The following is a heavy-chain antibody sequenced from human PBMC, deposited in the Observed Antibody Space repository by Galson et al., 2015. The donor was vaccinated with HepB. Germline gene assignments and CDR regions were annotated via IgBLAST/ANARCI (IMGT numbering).Heavy chain of an antibody. CDR2: IWYDGSNK. Sequence: SLRLSCAASGFTFSSYGMHWVHQAPGKGLEWVAVIWYDGSNKYYADSVKGRFTISRDNSKNTLYLQMNSLRAEDTAVYYCARVDGWAVAGPDYWGQGTLVTVSS. CDR3: ARVDGWAVAGPDY. J-gene: IGHJ4*02. V-gene: IGHV3-33*08. CDR1: GFTFSSYG. D-gene: IGHD6-19*01.